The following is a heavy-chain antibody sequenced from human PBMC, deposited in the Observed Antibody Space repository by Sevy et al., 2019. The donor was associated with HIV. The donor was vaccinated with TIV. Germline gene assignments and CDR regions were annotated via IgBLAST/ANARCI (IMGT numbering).Heavy chain of an antibody. CDR2: IYSGGST. V-gene: IGHV3-53*01. CDR1: GFTVSSNY. J-gene: IGHJ6*02. Sequence: GGSLRLSCAASGFTVSSNYMSWVRQAPGKGLEWVSVIYSGGSTYYADSVKGRFTISRDNSKNTLYLQMNSLRAEDTAVYYCARDAALAGTAARVDYYHGMDVWGQGTTVTVSS. CDR3: ARDAALAGTAARVDYYHGMDV. D-gene: IGHD6-19*01.